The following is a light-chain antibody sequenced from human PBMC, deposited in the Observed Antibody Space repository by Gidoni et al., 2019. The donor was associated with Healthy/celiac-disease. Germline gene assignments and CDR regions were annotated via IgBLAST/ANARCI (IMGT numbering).Light chain of an antibody. CDR2: SAS. V-gene: IGKV4-1*01. CDR3: QQYYSTLALT. CDR1: QSVLYSSNNKTY. Sequence: DIVMTPSPDSLAVSLGERATINCKSIQSVLYSSNNKTYLAWDQQKPGHPPKLLIYSASTRDSGVPDRFSGSGSVTDFTLTISSLQSEDVAVYDCQQYYSTLALTVXGXTKVEIK. J-gene: IGKJ4*01.